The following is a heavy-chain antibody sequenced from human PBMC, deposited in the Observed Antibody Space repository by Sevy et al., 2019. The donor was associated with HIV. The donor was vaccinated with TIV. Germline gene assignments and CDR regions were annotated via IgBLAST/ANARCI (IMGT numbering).Heavy chain of an antibody. CDR3: AREDELYSGSYGCDY. J-gene: IGHJ4*02. D-gene: IGHD1-26*01. Sequence: GGSLRLSCAASGFTFSSYSMNWVRQAPGKGLEWVSSIRSSRSYIYYADSVKGRFTISRDNAKNSLYLQMNSLRAEYTAVYYGAREDELYSGSYGCDYWGQGTLVTVPS. V-gene: IGHV3-21*01. CDR1: GFTFSSYS. CDR2: IRSSRSYI.